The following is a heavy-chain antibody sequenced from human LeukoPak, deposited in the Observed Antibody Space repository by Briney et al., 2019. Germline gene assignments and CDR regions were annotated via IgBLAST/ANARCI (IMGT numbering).Heavy chain of an antibody. D-gene: IGHD5-18*01. Sequence: GGSLRLSCSASGFTFSSYAMHWVRQAPGKGLEYVSAISSNGGSTYYADSVKGKFTISRDNSKNTLYLQMSSLRAEDTAVYYCVKDRSHTAVVPFDYWGQGTLVTVSS. CDR1: GFTFSSYA. CDR2: ISSNGGST. J-gene: IGHJ4*02. V-gene: IGHV3-64D*06. CDR3: VKDRSHTAVVPFDY.